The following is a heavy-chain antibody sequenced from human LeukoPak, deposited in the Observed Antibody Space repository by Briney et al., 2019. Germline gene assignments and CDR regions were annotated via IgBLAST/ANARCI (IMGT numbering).Heavy chain of an antibody. J-gene: IGHJ4*02. CDR1: GFIFSSYG. CDR3: AKDRSGSYRIFDY. D-gene: IGHD1-26*01. Sequence: PGGSLRLSCAASGFIFSSYGMHWVRQAPGKGLEWVALISYDGTNQYYADSVKGRFTIPRDNSKNTLYLQMNSLRAEDTAVDYFAKDRSGSYRIFDYWGEGTLLSVSS. CDR2: ISYDGTNQ. V-gene: IGHV3-30*18.